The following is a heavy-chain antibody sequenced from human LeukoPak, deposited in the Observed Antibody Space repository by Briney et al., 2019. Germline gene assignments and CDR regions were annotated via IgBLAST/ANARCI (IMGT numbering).Heavy chain of an antibody. D-gene: IGHD5-12*01. CDR3: ARGGVATRYYYMDV. CDR1: GFTFSSYW. Sequence: GGSLRLSCAASGFTFSSYWMSWVRQAPGKGLEWVANIKQDGSEKYYVDSVKGRFTISRDNAKNSLYLQMNSLRAEDTAVYYCARGGVATRYYYMDVWGKGTTVTVSS. V-gene: IGHV3-7*01. J-gene: IGHJ6*03. CDR2: IKQDGSEK.